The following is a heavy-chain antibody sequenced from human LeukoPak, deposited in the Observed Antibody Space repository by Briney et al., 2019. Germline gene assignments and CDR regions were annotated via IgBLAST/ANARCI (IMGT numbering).Heavy chain of an antibody. CDR2: IIPIFGTA. CDR1: GGTFGSYA. V-gene: IGHV1-69*13. J-gene: IGHJ4*02. CDR3: ARDRNPLLEYYFAY. Sequence: AVKVSSKASGGTFGSYAISWGRQAPGQGLEWMGGIIPIFGTANYAQKFRGRVTITADASTSTAYMELSSLRSEDTAVYYCARDRNPLLEYYFAYWGQGTLVTVSS.